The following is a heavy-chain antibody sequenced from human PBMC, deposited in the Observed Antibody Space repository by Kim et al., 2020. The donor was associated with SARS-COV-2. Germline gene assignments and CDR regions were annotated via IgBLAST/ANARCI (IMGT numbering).Heavy chain of an antibody. CDR1: GGSISSSSYY. V-gene: IGHV4-39*07. D-gene: IGHD4-17*01. J-gene: IGHJ5*02. Sequence: SETLSLTCTVSGGSISSSSYYWGWIRQPPGKGLEWIGSIYYSGSTYYNPSLKSRVTISVDTSKNQFSLKLSSVTAADTAVYYCARESTYGAPPSDWFDPWGQGTLVTVSS. CDR3: ARESTYGAPPSDWFDP. CDR2: IYYSGST.